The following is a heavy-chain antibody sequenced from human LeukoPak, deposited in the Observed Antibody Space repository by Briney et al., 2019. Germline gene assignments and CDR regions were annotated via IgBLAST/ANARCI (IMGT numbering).Heavy chain of an antibody. CDR3: ARSGYDFWSGYYNWFDP. J-gene: IGHJ5*02. V-gene: IGHV4-39*07. D-gene: IGHD3-3*01. CDR2: IYYSRGT. Sequence: SETLSLTCTVSSDSISNSAYHWGWIRQPPGRGLEWIGSIYYSRGTYYNPSLKNRVTISVDTSKNQFSLKLSSVTAADTAVYYCARSGYDFWSGYYNWFDPWGQGTLVTVSS. CDR1: SDSISNSAYH.